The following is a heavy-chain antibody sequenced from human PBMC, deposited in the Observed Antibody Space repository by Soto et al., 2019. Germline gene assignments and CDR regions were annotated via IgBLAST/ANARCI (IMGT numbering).Heavy chain of an antibody. D-gene: IGHD6-19*01. Sequence: QVQLQESGPGLVKPWGTLSLTCGVSGDSINNGYWWTWVRQPPGKGLEWIGEKHHSGSTNYNLSLKSRVSISLDKSKNQFSLKLSSVTAADTAVYFCASSSGWWRLDVWGQGTTVTVSS. CDR1: GDSINNGYW. V-gene: IGHV4-4*02. CDR2: KHHSGST. CDR3: ASSSGWWRLDV. J-gene: IGHJ6*02.